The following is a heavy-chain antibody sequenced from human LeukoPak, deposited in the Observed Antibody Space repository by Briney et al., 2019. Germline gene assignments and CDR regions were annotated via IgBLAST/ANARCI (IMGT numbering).Heavy chain of an antibody. V-gene: IGHV1-18*01. D-gene: IGHD4-23*01. CDR2: ISAYNGNK. CDR1: GYIFTSYG. CDR3: ARDLPTTDYGGNSFDY. Sequence: ASVTVSFKASGYIFTSYGISWVRQAPGQGLEGMGWISAYNGNKNYAQKLQGRGTITTDTSTSTAYMELRSLRSDDTAVYYCARDLPTTDYGGNSFDYWGQGTLVTVSS. J-gene: IGHJ4*02.